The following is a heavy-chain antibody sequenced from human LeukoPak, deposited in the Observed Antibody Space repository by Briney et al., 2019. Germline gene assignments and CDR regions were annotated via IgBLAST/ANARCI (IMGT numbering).Heavy chain of an antibody. Sequence: GGSLRLSCAASGCTFSSYAMHWVRQAPGKGLEYVSAISSNGGSTYYANSVKGRFTIFRDNSKDTLYLQMGSLRAEDMAVYYCARSYSGSWYEHFDYWGQGTLVTVSS. CDR3: ARSYSGSWYEHFDY. CDR1: GCTFSSYA. CDR2: ISSNGGST. D-gene: IGHD6-13*01. V-gene: IGHV3-64*01. J-gene: IGHJ4*02.